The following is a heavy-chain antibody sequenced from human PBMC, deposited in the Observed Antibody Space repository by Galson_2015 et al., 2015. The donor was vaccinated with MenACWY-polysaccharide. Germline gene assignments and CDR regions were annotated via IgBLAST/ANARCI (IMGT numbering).Heavy chain of an antibody. CDR2: INGDGSST. D-gene: IGHD6-19*01. CDR3: ARDLSPVHNSGYYFYYGLDV. V-gene: IGHV3-74*01. CDR1: GFTFSTYW. J-gene: IGHJ6*02. Sequence: SLRLSCAASGFTFSTYWMHWVRQAPGKGLVWVSRINGDGSSTNYADSVKGRFTISRDNAKNTLYLQMNSLRVEDTAVYFCARDLSPVHNSGYYFYYGLDVWGQGTTVTVSS.